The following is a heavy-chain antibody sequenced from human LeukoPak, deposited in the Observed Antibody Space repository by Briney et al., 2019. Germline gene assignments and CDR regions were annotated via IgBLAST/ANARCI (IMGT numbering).Heavy chain of an antibody. Sequence: ASVKVSCKASGYTFTGYYMHWVRQAPGQGLEWMGWINPNSGGTNYAQKFQGRVTMTRDTSISTAYMVLSRLRSDDTAVYYCARGYGGNSGYYYYMDVWGKGTTVTVSS. CDR1: GYTFTGYY. D-gene: IGHD4-23*01. CDR3: ARGYGGNSGYYYYMDV. J-gene: IGHJ6*03. CDR2: INPNSGGT. V-gene: IGHV1-2*02.